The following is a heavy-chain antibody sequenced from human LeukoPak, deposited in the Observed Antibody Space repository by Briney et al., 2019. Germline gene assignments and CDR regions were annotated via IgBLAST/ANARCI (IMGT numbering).Heavy chain of an antibody. J-gene: IGHJ6*02. V-gene: IGHV3-74*01. D-gene: IGHD1-26*01. CDR2: INSDGSST. CDR1: GFTFSSYW. CDR3: ARAVGATSTYHYYYYGMDV. Sequence: GGSLRLSCAASGFTFSSYWMQWVRQAPGKGLVWVSRINSDGSSTSYADSVKGRFTISRDNAKNTLYLQMNSLRAEDTAVYYCARAVGATSTYHYYYYGMDVWGQGTTVTVSS.